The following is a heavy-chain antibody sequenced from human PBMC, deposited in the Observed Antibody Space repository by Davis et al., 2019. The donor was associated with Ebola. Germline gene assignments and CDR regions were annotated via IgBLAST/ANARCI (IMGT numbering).Heavy chain of an antibody. V-gene: IGHV3-20*04. CDR1: GLKFDDYG. CDR3: VRGGPPGDYYYMDV. CDR2: MTWNGGRI. J-gene: IGHJ6*03. D-gene: IGHD1-14*01. Sequence: GESLKISCSVSGLKFDDYGMSWVRQVPGKGLEWVSGMTWNGGRIEYGGSVRGRFTMSRDNAKNSLYLQMSSLTAEDTALYYCVRGGPPGDYYYMDVWGKGTTVTVSS.